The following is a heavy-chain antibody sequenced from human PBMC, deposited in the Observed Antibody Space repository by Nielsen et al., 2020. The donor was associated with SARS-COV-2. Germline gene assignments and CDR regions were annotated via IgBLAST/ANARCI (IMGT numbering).Heavy chain of an antibody. V-gene: IGHV3-74*01. CDR2: INPSGSGT. CDR1: GFTFSSTW. Sequence: GESLKISCSASGFTFSSTWMDWVRQAPGQGLVWVSRINPSGSGTAYADSVKGRFTISRDNSKNTLYLQMNSLRAEDTAVYYCAKDGIVVVTAIGEDYWYFDLWGRGTLVTVSS. D-gene: IGHD2-21*02. CDR3: AKDGIVVVTAIGEDYWYFDL. J-gene: IGHJ2*01.